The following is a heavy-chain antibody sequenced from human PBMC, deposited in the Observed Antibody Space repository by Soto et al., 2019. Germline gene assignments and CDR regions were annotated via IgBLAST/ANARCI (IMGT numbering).Heavy chain of an antibody. V-gene: IGHV4-39*01. J-gene: IGHJ6*02. Sequence: SETLSLTCTVSGGSISSSSYYWGWIRQPPGKGLEWIGSIYYSGSTYYNPSLKSRVTISVDTSKNQFSLKLSSATAADTAVYYCARHWPVRYYYYGMDVWGQGTTVTVSS. CDR1: GGSISSSSYY. CDR2: IYYSGST. CDR3: ARHWPVRYYYYGMDV.